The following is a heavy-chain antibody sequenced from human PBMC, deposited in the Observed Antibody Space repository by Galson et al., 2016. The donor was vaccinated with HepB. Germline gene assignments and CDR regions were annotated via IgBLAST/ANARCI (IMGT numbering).Heavy chain of an antibody. CDR2: TFYRSKWYN. CDR1: GDSVSSNSTA. J-gene: IGHJ4*02. Sequence: CAISGDSVSSNSTAWNWIRQSPSRGLEWLGRTFYRSKWYNEYALSVKGRITINPDTSKNHFSLQLNSVTPEDTAVYCCARGFGIRPLRFDYWAQGTLVTVSA. D-gene: IGHD3-16*01. CDR3: ARGFGIRPLRFDY. V-gene: IGHV6-1*01.